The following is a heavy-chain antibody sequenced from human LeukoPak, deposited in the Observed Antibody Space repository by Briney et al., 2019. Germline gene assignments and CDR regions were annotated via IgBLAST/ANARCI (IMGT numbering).Heavy chain of an antibody. Sequence: PSETLSLTCAVYGESFSGYYWGWIRQPPGKGLEWIGEINHSGSTNYNPSLKSRVTISVDTSKNQFSLKLSSVTAADTAVYYCARGNYYDSSGYYYFDYWGQGTLVTVSS. CDR3: ARGNYYDSSGYYYFDY. D-gene: IGHD3-22*01. CDR2: INHSGST. J-gene: IGHJ4*02. CDR1: GESFSGYY. V-gene: IGHV4-34*01.